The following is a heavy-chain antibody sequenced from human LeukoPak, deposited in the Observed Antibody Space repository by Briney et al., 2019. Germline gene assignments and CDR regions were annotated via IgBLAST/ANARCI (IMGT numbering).Heavy chain of an antibody. CDR3: AKGSGIVILSNPLDY. CDR2: ISGTAGKT. Sequence: PGRSLRLSCAAAAFTFSSYAMSWVSHAPRNWLEWVSGISGTAGKTYYADSVKGRFTISRDNSKNTLYLQMTSLRVEDTAVYYCAKGSGIVILSNPLDYWGQGTLVTVSS. V-gene: IGHV3-23*01. J-gene: IGHJ4*02. CDR1: AFTFSSYA. D-gene: IGHD1-26*01.